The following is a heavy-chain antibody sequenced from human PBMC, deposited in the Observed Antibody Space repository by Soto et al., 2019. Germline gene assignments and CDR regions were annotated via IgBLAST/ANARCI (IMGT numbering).Heavy chain of an antibody. CDR1: GFTFSRYW. CDR2: IKQDGSEK. CDR3: ARDFEGSYGYGPFEY. V-gene: IGHV3-7*03. D-gene: IGHD5-18*01. J-gene: IGHJ4*02. Sequence: QTGGSLRLSCAASGFTFSRYWMSWVRQAPRKGLEWVANIKQDGSEKYYVDSVKGRFTISRDNAKNPVYLQMNSLRAEDTAVYYCARDFEGSYGYGPFEYWGQGTLVTVSS.